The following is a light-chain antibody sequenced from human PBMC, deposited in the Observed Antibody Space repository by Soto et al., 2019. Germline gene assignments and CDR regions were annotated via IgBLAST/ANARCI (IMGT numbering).Light chain of an antibody. CDR3: QQCNTPFT. Sequence: DIQMTQSPSTLSASVGDRVTITCRASQTISTWLAWYQQKPGKAPKLLIFDASSLGSGVPSRFSGSASGTEFTLTISSLQPDDFATFYCQQCNTPFTFGGGTKVEIK. V-gene: IGKV1-5*01. CDR1: QTISTW. J-gene: IGKJ4*01. CDR2: DAS.